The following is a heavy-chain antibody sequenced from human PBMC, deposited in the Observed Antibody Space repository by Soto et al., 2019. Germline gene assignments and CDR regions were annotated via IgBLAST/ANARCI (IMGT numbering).Heavy chain of an antibody. J-gene: IGHJ3*02. V-gene: IGHV3-30-3*01. CDR3: ARDIWWEPGVDAFHI. CDR2: VSKDGSNT. D-gene: IGHD1-26*01. Sequence: QVLLVESGGGVVQPGRSLRLSCAASGFTFNFFAMHWVRQAPGKGLEWVAAVSKDGSNTYYADSVKGRFTISRDNPKNTLYLQMNSLGVEDTAVYYCARDIWWEPGVDAFHIWGQGTMVTVSP. CDR1: GFTFNFFA.